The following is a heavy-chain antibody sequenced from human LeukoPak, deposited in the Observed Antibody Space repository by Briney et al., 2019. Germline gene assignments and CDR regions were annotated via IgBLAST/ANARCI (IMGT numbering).Heavy chain of an antibody. J-gene: IGHJ3*02. CDR3: ASRYCTSTNCYAFDI. CDR2: ISSSSSYT. D-gene: IGHD2-2*01. Sequence: GGSLRLSCAASGFTFSDYYMSWIRQAPGKGLEWVSYISSSSSYTNYADSVKGRFTISRDNAKNSLFLQMNSLRAEDTAVYYCASRYCTSTNCYAFDIWGQGTMVTVSS. V-gene: IGHV3-11*06. CDR1: GFTFSDYY.